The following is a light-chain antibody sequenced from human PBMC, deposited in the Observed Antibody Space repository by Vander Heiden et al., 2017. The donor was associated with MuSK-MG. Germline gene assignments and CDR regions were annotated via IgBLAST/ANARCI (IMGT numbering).Light chain of an antibody. V-gene: IGLV1-40*01. J-gene: IGLJ2*01. Sequence: QSVLTQPPSVSGAPGQRVTISCTGSTPNIGAGYDVHWYQHLPGTAPNLLIFGNNNRPSGVPDRFSGSKSGTSASLAITGLQAEDEADYYCQSFDTSLSVVFGGGTKVTVL. CDR3: QSFDTSLSVV. CDR2: GNN. CDR1: TPNIGAGYD.